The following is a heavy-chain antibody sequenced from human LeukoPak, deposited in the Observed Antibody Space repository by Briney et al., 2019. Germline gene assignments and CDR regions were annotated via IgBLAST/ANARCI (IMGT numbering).Heavy chain of an antibody. D-gene: IGHD6-19*01. CDR3: AREAPVAAGSDAFDI. CDR2: ISPYNGNR. Sequence: GASVKVSCKASGYTFTGYYMHWVRQAPGQGLEWMGWISPYNGNRKYAQNLQGRVTMTTDTSTSTAYMELRTLRSDDTAVYYCAREAPVAAGSDAFDIWGQGTMVTVSS. V-gene: IGHV1-18*04. J-gene: IGHJ3*02. CDR1: GYTFTGYY.